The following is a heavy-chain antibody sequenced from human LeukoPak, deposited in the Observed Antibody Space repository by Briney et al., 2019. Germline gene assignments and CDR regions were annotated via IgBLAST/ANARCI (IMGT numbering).Heavy chain of an antibody. J-gene: IGHJ4*02. CDR3: ARGLKSAAGPGGY. CDR2: IIPIFGTA. D-gene: IGHD6-19*01. V-gene: IGHV1-69*05. CDR1: GGTFSSYA. Sequence: SVKVSCKASGGTFSSYAISWVRRAPGQGLEWMGGIIPIFGTANYAQKFQGRVTITTDESTSTAYMELSSLRSEDTAVYYCARGLKSAAGPGGYWGQGTLVTVSS.